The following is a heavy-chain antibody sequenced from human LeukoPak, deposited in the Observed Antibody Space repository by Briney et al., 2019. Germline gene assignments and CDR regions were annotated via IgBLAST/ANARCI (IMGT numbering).Heavy chain of an antibody. CDR1: GYTFTGYY. J-gene: IGHJ4*02. CDR3: ARDRGIQLWLLGLSFIDY. D-gene: IGHD5-18*01. CDR2: INPNSGGR. Sequence: ASVKVSCKASGYTFTGYYMHWVRQAPGQGREWMGWINPNSGGRNNAEKFQGRVTMTRDTSISTAYMELSRLRSVDTAVYYCARDRGIQLWLLGLSFIDYWGQGTPVTVSS. V-gene: IGHV1-2*02.